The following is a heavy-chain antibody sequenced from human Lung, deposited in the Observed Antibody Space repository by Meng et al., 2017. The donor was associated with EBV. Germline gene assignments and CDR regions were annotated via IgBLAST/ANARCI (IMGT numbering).Heavy chain of an antibody. CDR1: GFTVSRKY. V-gene: IGHV3-53*01. CDR2: IYSGGST. J-gene: IGHJ2*01. CDR3: ARDRSSWGYWYFDL. D-gene: IGHD6-13*01. Sequence: VGLEGGLSLAVGSLRLSCAAFGFTVSRKYMSWVRQVPGKGLEWVSVIYSGGSTYYADSVKGRFTISRDNSKNTLYLQMNSLRAEDTAVYYCARDRSSWGYWYFDLWGRGTLVTVSS.